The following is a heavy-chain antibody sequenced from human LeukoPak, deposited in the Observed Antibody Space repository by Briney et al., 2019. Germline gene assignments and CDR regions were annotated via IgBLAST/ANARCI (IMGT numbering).Heavy chain of an antibody. CDR3: ARCKEGYCSSLDY. V-gene: IGHV5-51*01. CDR2: IYPGDSDT. D-gene: IGHD2-2*01. J-gene: IGHJ4*02. CDR1: GYSFTSYW. Sequence: GESLKISCKGSGYSFTSYWIGWVRLMPGKGLERMGIIYPGDSDTRYSPSFQGQVTISADKSISTAYLQWSSLKASDTAMYYCARCKEGYCSSLDYWGQGTLVTVSS.